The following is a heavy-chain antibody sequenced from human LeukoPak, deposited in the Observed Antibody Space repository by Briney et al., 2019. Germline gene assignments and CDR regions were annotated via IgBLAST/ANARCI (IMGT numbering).Heavy chain of an antibody. CDR3: ARWATSFDF. CDR1: GFTFSNYW. D-gene: IGHD1-26*01. J-gene: IGHJ4*02. CDR2: IKQDGSEK. Sequence: GSLRLSCAVSGFTFSNYWMSWVRQAPGKGLAWVANIKQDGSEKYYVDSVTGRFTISRDNAKNSLFLQMNSLRDEDTAVYFCARWATSFDFWGQGALVTVSS. V-gene: IGHV3-7*01.